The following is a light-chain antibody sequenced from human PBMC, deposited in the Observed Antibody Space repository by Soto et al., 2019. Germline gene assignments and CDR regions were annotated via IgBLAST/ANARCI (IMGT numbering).Light chain of an antibody. CDR1: QSVSRSY. CDR2: GAS. CDR3: QQYGSAPLT. J-gene: IGKJ4*01. V-gene: IGKV3-20*01. Sequence: EIVLTQSPGTLSLSPGERATLSCRASQSVSRSYLAWYQQKPGQAPRLLIYGASSRATGIPDRFSGSGSGTDFTITISILEPEDFAVYYCQQYGSAPLTFGGGTKVEIK.